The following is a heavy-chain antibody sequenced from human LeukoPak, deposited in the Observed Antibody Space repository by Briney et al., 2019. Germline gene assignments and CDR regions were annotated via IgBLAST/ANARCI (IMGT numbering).Heavy chain of an antibody. V-gene: IGHV4-59*01. J-gene: IGHJ6*03. CDR2: IYYSGST. D-gene: IGHD3-3*02. Sequence: SETLSLTCTVSGGSISSYYWSWIRQPPGKGLEWIGYIYYSGSTNYNPSLKSRVTISVDTSKNQFSLKLSSVTAADTAVYYCARDLSSYYSYYMDVWGKGTTVTVSS. CDR3: ARDLSSYYSYYMDV. CDR1: GGSISSYY.